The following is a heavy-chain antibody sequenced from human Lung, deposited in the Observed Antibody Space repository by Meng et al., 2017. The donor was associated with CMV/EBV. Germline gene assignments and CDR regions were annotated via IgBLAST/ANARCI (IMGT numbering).Heavy chain of an antibody. V-gene: IGHV3-7*01. CDR3: ARPIEGIRETLDY. J-gene: IGHJ4*02. Sequence: GESLKISCAASGFTVTRNWMTWVRQAPGKGLEWVANINEDGTDKNYLDSVKGRFTISRDNVKKSVYLQMNTLRGEDTAVYYCARPIEGIRETLDYWGQGTXVTVDS. CDR2: INEDGTDK. CDR1: GFTVTRNW. D-gene: IGHD3-10*01.